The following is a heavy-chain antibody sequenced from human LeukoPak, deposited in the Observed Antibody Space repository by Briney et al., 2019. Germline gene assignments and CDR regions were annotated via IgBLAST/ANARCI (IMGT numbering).Heavy chain of an antibody. CDR3: ARGTADGRDGYNHVFDY. Sequence: GGSLRLSCAVSGFSFSSYGMHWVRQTSGKGLEWVAAIWYDGNKKFYGDSVKGRFAISRDNSMNTLYLQMDSLRAEDTAVYYCARGTADGRDGYNHVFDYWGQGTLVTVSS. V-gene: IGHV3-33*01. D-gene: IGHD5-24*01. J-gene: IGHJ4*02. CDR2: IWYDGNKK. CDR1: GFSFSSYG.